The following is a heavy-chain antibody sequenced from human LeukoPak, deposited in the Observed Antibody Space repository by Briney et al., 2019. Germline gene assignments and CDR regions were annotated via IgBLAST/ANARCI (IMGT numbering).Heavy chain of an antibody. J-gene: IGHJ4*02. D-gene: IGHD3-22*01. CDR1: GFTFSSYG. CDR2: IKQDGSEK. V-gene: IGHV3-7*01. CDR3: AREGDSSGYYHVAFGY. Sequence: PGGSLRLSCAASGFTFSSYGMHWVRQAPGKGLEWVANIKQDGSEKYYVDSVKGRFTISRDNAKNSLYLQMNSLRAEDTAVYYCAREGDSSGYYHVAFGYWGQGTLVTVSS.